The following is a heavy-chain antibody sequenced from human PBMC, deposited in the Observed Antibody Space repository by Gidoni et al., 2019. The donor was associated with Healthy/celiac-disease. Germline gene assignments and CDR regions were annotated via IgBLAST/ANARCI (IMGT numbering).Heavy chain of an antibody. J-gene: IGHJ4*02. CDR1: GFTFGDYA. Sequence: EVQLVESGGGLVKPGRSLRLSCTASGFTFGDYAMTWFRQAPGKGLEWVGFIRSKAYGGTTEYAASVKGRFTISRDDSKSIANLQMNSLKTEDTAVYYCTREGDYYDSSGPLAYYFDYWGQGTLVTVSS. CDR2: IRSKAYGGTT. V-gene: IGHV3-49*05. D-gene: IGHD3-22*01. CDR3: TREGDYYDSSGPLAYYFDY.